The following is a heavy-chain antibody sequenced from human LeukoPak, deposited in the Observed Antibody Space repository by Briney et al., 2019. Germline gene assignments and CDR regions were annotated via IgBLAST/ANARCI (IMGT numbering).Heavy chain of an antibody. Sequence: PGGSLRLSCAASGFTFSSYWMSWVRQAPGKGLEGVANINQDGSEKYYVASVKGRFTTSRDNTKKSLYLQMNSLRAEDTAVYYCARGLYYYDSSDYYDYWGQGTLVTVSS. CDR1: GFTFSSYW. D-gene: IGHD3-22*01. CDR3: ARGLYYYDSSDYYDY. J-gene: IGHJ4*02. CDR2: INQDGSEK. V-gene: IGHV3-7*01.